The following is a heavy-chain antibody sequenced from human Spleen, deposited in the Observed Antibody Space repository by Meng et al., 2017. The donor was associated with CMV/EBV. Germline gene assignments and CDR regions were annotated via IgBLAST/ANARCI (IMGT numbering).Heavy chain of an antibody. Sequence: KASGGTLSNYRFIWVRQAPGRGLEWMGGIIPILEMTNYAQSFQGRVTISADKSTETAYMELSSLRSEDTAVYFCARNEGGVRYYFDYWGQGTLVTVSS. CDR1: GGTLSNYR. D-gene: IGHD1-26*01. CDR3: ARNEGGVRYYFDY. CDR2: IIPILEMT. V-gene: IGHV1-69*10. J-gene: IGHJ4*02.